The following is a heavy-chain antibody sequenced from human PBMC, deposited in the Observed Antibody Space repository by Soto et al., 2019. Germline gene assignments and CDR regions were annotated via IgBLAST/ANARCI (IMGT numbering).Heavy chain of an antibody. CDR3: ASDNGGYSGYDFAYGMDV. J-gene: IGHJ6*02. V-gene: IGHV1-69*06. Sequence: SVKVSCKASGGTFSSYAISWVRQAPGQGLEWMGGIIPIFGTANYAQKFQGRVTITADKSTSTAYMELSSLRSEDTAVYYFASDNGGYSGYDFAYGMDVWGQGTTVTV. D-gene: IGHD5-12*01. CDR2: IIPIFGTA. CDR1: GGTFSSYA.